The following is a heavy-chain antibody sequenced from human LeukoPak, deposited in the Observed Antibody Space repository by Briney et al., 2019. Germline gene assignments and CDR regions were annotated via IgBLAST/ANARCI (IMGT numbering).Heavy chain of an antibody. CDR1: GYTFTTFD. D-gene: IGHD1-1*01. J-gene: IGHJ4*02. CDR2: TNPNSGDG. CDR3: VRGISNTNSFFDY. Sequence: AASVRVSCKASGYTFTTFDINWVRRATGQGLEWMAWTNPNSGDGGSTQRFQGRLTMTRDASISTAYMELSSLTSDDTAVYYCVRGISNTNSFFDYWGQGTRVTVSS. V-gene: IGHV1-8*01.